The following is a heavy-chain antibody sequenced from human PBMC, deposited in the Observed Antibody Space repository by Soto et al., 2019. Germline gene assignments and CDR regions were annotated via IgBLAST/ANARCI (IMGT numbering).Heavy chain of an antibody. CDR1: GFTFSSYW. Sequence: GGSLRLSCAASGFTFSSYWMSWVRQAPGKGLEWVANIKQDGSEKYYVDSVKGRFTISRDNAKNSLYLQMNSLRAEDTVMYYCARDQSFDRNYYYGIDVWGQGTTVTVSS. CDR2: IKQDGSEK. J-gene: IGHJ6*02. CDR3: ARDQSFDRNYYYGIDV. V-gene: IGHV3-7*03.